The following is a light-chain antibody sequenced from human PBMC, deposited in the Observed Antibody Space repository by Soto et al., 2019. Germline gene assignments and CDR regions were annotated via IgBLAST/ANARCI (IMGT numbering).Light chain of an antibody. V-gene: IGKV3-20*01. CDR3: QQYGSYPYT. CDR2: GAS. J-gene: IGKJ2*01. Sequence: EIVLTQSPGTLSLSPGERATLSCRARQSVSSSYLAWYQQKPGQAPRLLIYGASSRATCIPDRFGGSGSGTDFTLTISRLELEEFAVYYCQQYGSYPYTFGQGTKLEIK. CDR1: QSVSSSY.